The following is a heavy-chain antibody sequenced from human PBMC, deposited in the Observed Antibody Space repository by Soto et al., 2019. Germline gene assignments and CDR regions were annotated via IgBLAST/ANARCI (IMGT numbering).Heavy chain of an antibody. D-gene: IGHD5-12*01. CDR1: GFTFSSYA. V-gene: IGHV3-23*01. CDR2: ISGSGVST. CDR3: AKALYEGPDDAFDI. Sequence: AGGSLRLSCAASGFTFSSYAMSWVRQAPGKGLEWVSAISGSGVSTYYAGSVKGRFTISRDNSKNTLYLQMNSLRAEDTAVYYCAKALYEGPDDAFDIWGQGTMVTVSS. J-gene: IGHJ3*02.